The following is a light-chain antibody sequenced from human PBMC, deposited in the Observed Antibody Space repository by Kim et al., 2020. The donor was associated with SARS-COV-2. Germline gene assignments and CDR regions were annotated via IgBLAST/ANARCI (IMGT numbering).Light chain of an antibody. CDR3: AACDDSLSGVV. Sequence: QSVLTQAPSVSGTPGQRVTITCSGSSSNIGSNYVYWYQQLPGTAPKLLIYRNNQRPSGVPDRFSGSKSGTSASLAISGLRSEDEADYYCAACDDSLSGVVFGGGTQLTVL. V-gene: IGLV1-47*01. J-gene: IGLJ3*02. CDR1: SSNIGSNY. CDR2: RNN.